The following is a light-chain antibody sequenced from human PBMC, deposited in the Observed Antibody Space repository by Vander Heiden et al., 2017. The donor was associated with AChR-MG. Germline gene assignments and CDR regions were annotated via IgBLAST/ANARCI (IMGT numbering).Light chain of an antibody. CDR3: QKDNSAPLT. Sequence: DIQMTQSPSSLSASVGDRVTITCRARKGSSNDLAWYQQKPGKVPKLLIYAASTWQAGVPSRFSGSGAGTDFTLTISSLQPEDVATYYCQKDNSAPLTFGGGTKVEIK. CDR1: KGSSND. J-gene: IGKJ4*01. V-gene: IGKV1-27*01. CDR2: AAS.